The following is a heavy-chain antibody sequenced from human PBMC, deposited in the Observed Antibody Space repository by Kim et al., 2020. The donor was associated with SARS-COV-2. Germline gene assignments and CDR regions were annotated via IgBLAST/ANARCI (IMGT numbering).Heavy chain of an antibody. CDR3: ARLSPGGEYSNYHNYFDY. V-gene: IGHV5-10-1*01. D-gene: IGHD4-4*01. Sequence: GESLKISCKGSGYSFTSYWISWVRQMPGKGLEWMGRIDPSDSYTNYSPSFQGHVTISADKSISTAYLQWSSLKASDTAMYYCARLSPGGEYSNYHNYFDYWGQGTLVTVSS. J-gene: IGHJ4*02. CDR1: GYSFTSYW. CDR2: IDPSDSYT.